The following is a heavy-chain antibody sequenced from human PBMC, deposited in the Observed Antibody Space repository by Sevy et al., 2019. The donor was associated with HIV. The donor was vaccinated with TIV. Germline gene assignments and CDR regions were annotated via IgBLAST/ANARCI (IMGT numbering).Heavy chain of an antibody. J-gene: IGHJ6*02. CDR2: ISWNSGSI. D-gene: IGHD7-27*01. V-gene: IGHV3-9*01. Sequence: GGSLRLSCAASGFTFDDYAMHWVRQAPGKGLEWVSGISWNSGSIGYADSVKGRFTISRDNAKNSLYLQMNSLRAEDTALYYCAKAQKMGNYYYYGMDVWDQGTTVTVSS. CDR3: AKAQKMGNYYYYGMDV. CDR1: GFTFDDYA.